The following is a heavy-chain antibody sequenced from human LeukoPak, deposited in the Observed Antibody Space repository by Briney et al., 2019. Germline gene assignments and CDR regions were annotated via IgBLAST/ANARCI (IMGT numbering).Heavy chain of an antibody. Sequence: GASVKVSCKASGYTFTSYYMHWVRQAPGQGLEWMGIISPSGGSTTYAQTFQGRVTMTSDTSTSTVYMELSSLRSEDTAVYYCARDMGARAYYYYYMDVWGKGTTVTVSS. CDR3: ARDMGARAYYYYYMDV. CDR1: GYTFTSYY. CDR2: ISPSGGST. V-gene: IGHV1-46*01. D-gene: IGHD1-26*01. J-gene: IGHJ6*03.